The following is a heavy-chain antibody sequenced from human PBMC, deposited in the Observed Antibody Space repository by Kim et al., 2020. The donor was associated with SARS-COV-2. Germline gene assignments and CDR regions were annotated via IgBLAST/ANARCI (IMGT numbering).Heavy chain of an antibody. CDR2: IYSSGSA. CDR3: VRGSGKYFGAIHWDT. CDR1: GASVSGGDDY. V-gene: IGHV4-30-4*01. D-gene: IGHD2-15*01. Sequence: SETLSLTCSVSGASVSGGDDYWSWIRQPPGKGLEWIAYIYSSGSAHYSPSLRSQVTMSIDTSKNRFSLNLTSVTAADTAVYYCVRGSGKYFGAIHWDTWGQGTLVTVSS. J-gene: IGHJ5*02.